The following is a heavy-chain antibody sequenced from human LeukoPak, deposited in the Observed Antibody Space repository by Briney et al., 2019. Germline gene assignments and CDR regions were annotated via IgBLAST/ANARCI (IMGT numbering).Heavy chain of an antibody. Sequence: GGSLRLSCAASGFTFSSYAMHWVRQAPGKGLEWVAVISYDGSNKYYADSVKGRFTISRDNSKNTLYLQMNSLRAEDTAVYYCAKDLGIAARQNAFDIWGQGTMVTVSS. J-gene: IGHJ3*02. CDR1: GFTFSSYA. D-gene: IGHD6-6*01. V-gene: IGHV3-30-3*01. CDR2: ISYDGSNK. CDR3: AKDLGIAARQNAFDI.